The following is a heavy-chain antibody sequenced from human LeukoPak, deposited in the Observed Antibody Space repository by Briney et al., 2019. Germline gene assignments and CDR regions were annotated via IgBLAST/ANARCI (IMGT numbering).Heavy chain of an antibody. CDR2: ISGSGGST. V-gene: IGHV3-23*01. CDR1: GFTFSSYS. D-gene: IGHD5-18*01. Sequence: GGSLRLSCAASGFTFSSYSMNWVRQAPGKGLEWVSAISGSGGSTYYADSVKGRFTISRDNSKNTLYLQMNSLRAEDTAVYYCAKAPARSRIQLWTRVDYWGQGTLVTVSS. J-gene: IGHJ4*02. CDR3: AKAPARSRIQLWTRVDY.